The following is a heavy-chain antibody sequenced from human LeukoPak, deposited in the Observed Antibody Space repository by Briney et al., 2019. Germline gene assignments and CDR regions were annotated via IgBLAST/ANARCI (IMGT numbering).Heavy chain of an antibody. D-gene: IGHD2-15*01. V-gene: IGHV3-21*05. CDR3: ARDPTPRYCSGGSCYTHYGMDV. CDR2: IGIDSGNT. CDR1: GFPFIEYS. Sequence: PGGSLRLSCTASGFPFIEYSMNWVRQAPGKGPEWISYIGIDSGNTKYADSVKGRLTISRDNAKNSLYLQMNSLRAEDTAVYYCARDPTPRYCSGGSCYTHYGMDVWGQGTTVTVSS. J-gene: IGHJ6*02.